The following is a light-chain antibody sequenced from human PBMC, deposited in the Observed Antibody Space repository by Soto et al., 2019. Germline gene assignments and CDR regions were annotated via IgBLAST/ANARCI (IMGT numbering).Light chain of an antibody. V-gene: IGLV2-14*01. CDR1: NSDVGAYNF. CDR2: EVT. CDR3: SSYTSSNTPYV. J-gene: IGLJ1*01. Sequence: QSALTQPASVSGSPGQSITISCTGFNSDVGAYNFVSWYQHHPGKAPKLILYEVTTHPSGVSSRFSGSKSGNTASLTISGLQADDEANYYCSSYTSSNTPYVFGTGTKV.